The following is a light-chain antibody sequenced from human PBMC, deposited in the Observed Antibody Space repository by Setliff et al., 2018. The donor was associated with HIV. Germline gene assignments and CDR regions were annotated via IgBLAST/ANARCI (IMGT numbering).Light chain of an antibody. Sequence: QSVLTQPPSASGTPGQRVTISCSGSSSNIGSNTVNWYQQLPGTAPKLLIYRNNQRPSGVPDRFSGSKSGTSASLAISGLQSEDEADYYCAAWDDSLNGLYVFGTGTKVTFL. CDR2: RNN. V-gene: IGLV1-44*01. CDR1: SSNIGSNT. J-gene: IGLJ1*01. CDR3: AAWDDSLNGLYV.